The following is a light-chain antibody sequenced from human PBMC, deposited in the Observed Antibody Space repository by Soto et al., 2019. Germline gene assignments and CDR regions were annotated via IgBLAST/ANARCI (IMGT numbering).Light chain of an antibody. CDR1: QGIRHY. CDR2: AAS. J-gene: IGKJ1*01. Sequence: DIHSAHSPSSLSSSLVDRVTITCRASQGIRHYLAWYQQKPGKVPKLLIYAASTLQSGVPSRFSGSGSGTDFTLTISSLQHEDVATYYCQNYNSDPKTFGQGTKVDIK. CDR3: QNYNSDPKT. V-gene: IGKV1-27*01.